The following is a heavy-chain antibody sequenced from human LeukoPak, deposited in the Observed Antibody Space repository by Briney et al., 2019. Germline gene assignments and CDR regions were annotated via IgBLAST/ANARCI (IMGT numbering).Heavy chain of an antibody. CDR1: GYTFTSYY. CDR2: INPSGGST. J-gene: IGHJ4*02. CDR3: AREGFGYYDSSGYLFHGFDY. D-gene: IGHD3-22*01. V-gene: IGHV1-46*01. Sequence: AASVKVSCKASGYTFTSYYMHWVRQAPGQGLEWMGIINPSGGSTSYAQKFQGRVTMTRDMSTSTVYMELSSLRSEDTAVYYCAREGFGYYDSSGYLFHGFDYWGQGTLVTVSS.